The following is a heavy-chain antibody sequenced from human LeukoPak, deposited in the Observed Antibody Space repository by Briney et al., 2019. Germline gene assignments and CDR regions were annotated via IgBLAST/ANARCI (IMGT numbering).Heavy chain of an antibody. V-gene: IGHV1-46*01. J-gene: IGHJ5*02. D-gene: IGHD4-11*01. Sequence: GASVKVSCKASGYTFTSYYIHWVRQAPGQGLEWMGIINPSGGSTSYAQKSQGRVTMTRDTSMSTVYMELSSLRSEDTAVYYCARDASLYSNYGWFDPWGQGTLVTVSS. CDR1: GYTFTSYY. CDR2: INPSGGST. CDR3: ARDASLYSNYGWFDP.